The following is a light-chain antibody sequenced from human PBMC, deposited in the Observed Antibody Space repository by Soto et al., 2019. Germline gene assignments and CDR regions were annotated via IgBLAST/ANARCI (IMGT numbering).Light chain of an antibody. J-gene: IGKJ1*01. CDR1: QSVSSK. Sequence: TQSPATVSWSPGVGNTLSCRASQSVSSKLAWYQQRPGQAPRLLIYGASSRATGVPDRFSGSGSGTDFTLTISSLQSEDFAVYYCQQYDNWPWTFGQGTKVDVK. CDR2: GAS. CDR3: QQYDNWPWT. V-gene: IGKV3D-15*01.